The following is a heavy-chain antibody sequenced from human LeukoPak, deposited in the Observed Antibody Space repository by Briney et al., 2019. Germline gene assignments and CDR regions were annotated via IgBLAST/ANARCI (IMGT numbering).Heavy chain of an antibody. CDR3: TTDHPPLNIVVVPAAIHDAFDI. CDR2: IKSKTDGGTT. V-gene: IGHV3-15*01. J-gene: IGHJ3*02. D-gene: IGHD2-2*01. Sequence: GGSLRLSCAASGFTFSNAWMSWVRQAPGKGLEWVGRIKSKTDGGTTDYAAPVKGRFTISRDDSKNTLYLQMNSLKTEDTAVYYCTTDHPPLNIVVVPAAIHDAFDIWGQGTMVTVSS. CDR1: GFTFSNAW.